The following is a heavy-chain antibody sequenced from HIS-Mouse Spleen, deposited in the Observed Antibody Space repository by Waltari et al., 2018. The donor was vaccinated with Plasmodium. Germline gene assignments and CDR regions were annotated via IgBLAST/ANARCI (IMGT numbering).Heavy chain of an antibody. CDR1: GYTFTSYG. D-gene: IGHD5-18*01. J-gene: IGHJ4*02. V-gene: IGHV1-18*01. CDR2: ISAYNGNT. CDR3: ARVDTAMLFDY. Sequence: QGQLVQSGAEGKKPGASVKASGRASGYTFTSYGISWVRQAPGQGLEWMGWISAYNGNTNYAQKLQGRVTMTTDTSTSTAYMELRSLRSDDTAVYYCARVDTAMLFDYWGQGTLVTVSS.